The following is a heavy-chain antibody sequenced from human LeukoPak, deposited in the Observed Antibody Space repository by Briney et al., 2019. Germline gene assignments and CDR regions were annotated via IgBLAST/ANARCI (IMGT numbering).Heavy chain of an antibody. CDR1: GFTFSSYA. V-gene: IGHV3-66*01. CDR2: IYSGGST. J-gene: IGHJ4*02. Sequence: GGSLRLSCAASGFTFSSYAMSWVRQAPGKGLEWVSVIYSGGSTYYADSVKGRFTISRDNSKNTLYLQMNSLRAEDTAVYYCARDRVGIAAAGFWDYWGQGTLVTVSS. CDR3: ARDRVGIAAAGFWDY. D-gene: IGHD6-13*01.